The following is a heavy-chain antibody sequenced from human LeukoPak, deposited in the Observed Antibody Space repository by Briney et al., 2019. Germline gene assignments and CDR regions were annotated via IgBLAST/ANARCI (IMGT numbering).Heavy chain of an antibody. J-gene: IGHJ5*02. Sequence: GASVKVSCKASGYTFTTYGINWVRQAPGQGLEWMGWISAYNGITNYAQKLQGRVTMTTDTSTSTAYMELRSLRSDDTAVYFCARGRASQGWFDPWGQGTLVTVSS. CDR1: GYTFTTYG. CDR3: ARGRASQGWFDP. V-gene: IGHV1-18*01. CDR2: ISAYNGIT.